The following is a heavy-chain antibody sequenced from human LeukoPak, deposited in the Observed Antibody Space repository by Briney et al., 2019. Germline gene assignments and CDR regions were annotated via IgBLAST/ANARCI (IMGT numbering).Heavy chain of an antibody. CDR2: VIPSGGGT. V-gene: IGHV1-46*01. D-gene: IGHD4-23*01. CDR1: GYTFTSSY. CDR3: ARENGGHSDY. Sequence: ASVKVSCTAFGYTFTSSYMHWVRQAPGQGLEWMGMVIPSGGGTTYAQKFQGRVTMTRDTSTRTVYMELSSLTSEDTAVYYCARENGGHSDYWGQGTLVTVSS. J-gene: IGHJ4*02.